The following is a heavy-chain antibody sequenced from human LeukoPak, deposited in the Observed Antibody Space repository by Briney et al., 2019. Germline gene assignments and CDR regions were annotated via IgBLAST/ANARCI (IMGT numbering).Heavy chain of an antibody. CDR2: ISADTGDT. D-gene: IGHD6-13*01. J-gene: IGHJ4*02. CDR3: ATKRSSNNFDY. V-gene: IGHV1-18*01. Sequence: ASVKASCKSSGYTFTNFGVTWVRQAPGQGLEWMGWISADTGDTNYAQKLQGRVAMTTDTSTNTAYMELRSLRSDDTAVYYCATKRSSNNFDYWGQGTLVTVSS. CDR1: GYTFTNFG.